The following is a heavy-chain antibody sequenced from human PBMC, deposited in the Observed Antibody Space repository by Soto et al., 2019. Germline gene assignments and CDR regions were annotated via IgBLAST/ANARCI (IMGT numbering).Heavy chain of an antibody. J-gene: IGHJ6*02. V-gene: IGHV4-30-4*01. CDR2: IYYRGST. CDR1: GGSISSDNFF. D-gene: IGHD2-2*02. Sequence: PSETLSLTCTVSGGSISSDNFFCSWIRQPPGEGLEWIGYIYYRGSTYYNPSLESRLTLLVDTSKNQFSLKLRSVTAADTAVYYCARVAIACPSSSCYNHYYYSLDVWGQGTTVTVSS. CDR3: ARVAIACPSSSCYNHYYYSLDV.